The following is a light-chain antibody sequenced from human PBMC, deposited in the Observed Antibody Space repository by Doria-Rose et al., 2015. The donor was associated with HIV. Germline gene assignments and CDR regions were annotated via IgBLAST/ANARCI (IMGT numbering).Light chain of an antibody. CDR1: SLRSYY. J-gene: IGLJ2*01. CDR2: GKN. Sequence: SVVTQEPAVSVALGQTVRITCQGDSLRSYYASWYQQKPGQAPVLVTYGKNNRPSGIPDRFSGSSSGNTASLTITGAQAEDEADYYCNSRDSSGNYVVFGGGTKLTVL. CDR3: NSRDSSGNYVV. V-gene: IGLV3-19*01.